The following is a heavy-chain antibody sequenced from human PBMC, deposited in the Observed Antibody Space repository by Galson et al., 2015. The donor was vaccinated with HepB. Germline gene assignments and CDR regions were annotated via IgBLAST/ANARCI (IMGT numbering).Heavy chain of an antibody. CDR3: AREMWDAWFGEPFDY. CDR2: INSDGSST. Sequence: SLRLSCAASGFTFSSYWMHWVRQAPGKGLVWVSRINSDGSSTSYADSVKGRFTISRDNAKNSLYLQMNSLRDEDTAVYYCAREMWDAWFGEPFDYWGQGTLVTVSS. V-gene: IGHV3-74*01. J-gene: IGHJ4*02. CDR1: GFTFSSYW. D-gene: IGHD3-10*01.